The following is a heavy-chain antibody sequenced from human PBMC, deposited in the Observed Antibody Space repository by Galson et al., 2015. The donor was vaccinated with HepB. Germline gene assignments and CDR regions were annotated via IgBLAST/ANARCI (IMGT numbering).Heavy chain of an antibody. Sequence: SVKVSCKASGYTFTSYGISWVRQAPGQGLEWMGWISAYNGNTNYAQKLQGRVTMTTDTSTSTAYMELRSLRSDDTAVYYCAREGPSIAAAGIPDYWGQGTLVTVSS. CDR2: ISAYNGNT. D-gene: IGHD6-13*01. V-gene: IGHV1-18*01. CDR1: GYTFTSYG. CDR3: AREGPSIAAAGIPDY. J-gene: IGHJ4*02.